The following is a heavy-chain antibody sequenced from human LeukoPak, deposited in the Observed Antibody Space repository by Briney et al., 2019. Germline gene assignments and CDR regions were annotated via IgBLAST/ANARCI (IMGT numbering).Heavy chain of an antibody. Sequence: PSETLSLTCTVSGGSISSYYWSWIRQPPGKGLEWIGYIYYSGSTNYNPSLKRRVTISVDTSKNQFSLKLSSVTAADTAVYYCARDRVVVVAARFGYYGMDVWGQGTTVTVSS. CDR2: IYYSGST. V-gene: IGHV4-59*01. D-gene: IGHD2-15*01. J-gene: IGHJ6*02. CDR3: ARDRVVVVAARFGYYGMDV. CDR1: GGSISSYY.